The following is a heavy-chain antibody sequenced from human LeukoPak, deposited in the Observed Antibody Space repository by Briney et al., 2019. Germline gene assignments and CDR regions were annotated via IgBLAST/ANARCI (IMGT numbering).Heavy chain of an antibody. V-gene: IGHV1-2*02. CDR1: GYTFTGYY. CDR3: ARAMYYSDSSGYYFLDAFDI. J-gene: IGHJ3*02. CDR2: INPNSGGT. Sequence: ASVKVSCKASGYTFTGYYMHWVRQAPGQGLEWMGWINPNSGGTNYAQKFQGRVTMTRDTSISTAYMELSRLRSDDTAVYYCARAMYYSDSSGYYFLDAFDIWGQGTMVTVSS. D-gene: IGHD3-22*01.